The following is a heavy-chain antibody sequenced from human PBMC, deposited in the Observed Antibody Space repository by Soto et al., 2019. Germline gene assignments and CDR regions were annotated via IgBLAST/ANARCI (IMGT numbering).Heavy chain of an antibody. V-gene: IGHV3-11*05. Sequence: QVQLVESGGGLVRPGGSLRLSCAASGFTFSDYYMTWIRQAPGKGLEWVSYITGSSDYTNYADSVKGRFTISRDNVKNSLYLQMNSLRAEDTAVYYCAREYYYGMDVWGQGPTVTVSS. CDR2: ITGSSDYT. J-gene: IGHJ6*02. CDR3: AREYYYGMDV. CDR1: GFTFSDYY.